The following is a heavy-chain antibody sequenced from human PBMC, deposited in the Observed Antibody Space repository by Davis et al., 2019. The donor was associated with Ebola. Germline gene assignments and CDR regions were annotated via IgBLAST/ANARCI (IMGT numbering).Heavy chain of an antibody. V-gene: IGHV4-39*01. Sequence: MPSETLSLTCTVSGGSITTDSYSWGWIRQSREKGLEWIGSVHFNGGAQYYKSSLKGRVTLSLERSRNQFSLHLTSVTAAETAVYYCVKRSQGLYYFDSWGRGISVNVSS. CDR2: VHFNGGA. D-gene: IGHD3-10*01. CDR1: GGSITTDSYS. CDR3: VKRSQGLYYFDS. J-gene: IGHJ4*02.